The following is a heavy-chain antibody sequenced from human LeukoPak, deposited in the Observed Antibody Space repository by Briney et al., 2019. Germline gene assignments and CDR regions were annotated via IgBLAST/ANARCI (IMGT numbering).Heavy chain of an antibody. CDR3: VRDHLLIDDKSNWFDS. J-gene: IGHJ5*01. D-gene: IGHD2-15*01. CDR2: ISGGSNYI. V-gene: IGHV3-21*01. CDR1: GFIFSVYG. Sequence: GGSLRLSCAASGFIFSVYGMNWVRQAPGKGLEWVSSISGGSNYIYYADSLKGRFTISRDNAKNSLYLRMNSLRAEDTAVYYCVRDHLLIDDKSNWFDSWGQGTLVTVSS.